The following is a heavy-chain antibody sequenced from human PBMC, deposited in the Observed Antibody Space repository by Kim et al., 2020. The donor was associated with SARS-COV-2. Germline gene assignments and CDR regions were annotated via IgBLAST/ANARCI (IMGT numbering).Heavy chain of an antibody. CDR1: GGTFSSYA. CDR2: IIPIFGTA. V-gene: IGHV1-69*13. D-gene: IGHD4-17*01. J-gene: IGHJ3*02. Sequence: SVKVSCKASGGTFSSYAISWVRQAPGQGLEWMGGIIPIFGTANYAQKFQGRVTITADESTSTAYMELSSLRSEDTAVYYCAREAGGYGGNPDDAFDIWGQGTMVTVSS. CDR3: AREAGGYGGNPDDAFDI.